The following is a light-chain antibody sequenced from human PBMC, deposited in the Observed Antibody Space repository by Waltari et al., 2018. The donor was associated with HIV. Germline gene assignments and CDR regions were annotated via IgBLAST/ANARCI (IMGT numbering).Light chain of an antibody. CDR1: QSVSSSY. CDR3: QQYDSVPYT. V-gene: IGKV3-20*01. J-gene: IGKJ2*01. Sequence: EIVLTQSPGTLSLSPGERATLSCRASQSVSSSYLAWYQHKPGQAPRLLIYGAFTRVTGTPVRFSASGSGTDFTLTISRLEPEDFAVYYCQQYDSVPYTFGQGTNLEIK. CDR2: GAF.